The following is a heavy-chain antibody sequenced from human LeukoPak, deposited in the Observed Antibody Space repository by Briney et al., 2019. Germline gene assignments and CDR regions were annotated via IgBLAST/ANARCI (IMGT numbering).Heavy chain of an antibody. J-gene: IGHJ4*02. CDR3: TTARYDYVWGSYELFDY. CDR1: RFTFNNAW. V-gene: IGHV3-15*01. CDR2: IKSKTDGGTT. D-gene: IGHD3-16*01. Sequence: GGSLRLSCAPSRFTFNNAWMSWVRQAPGKGLEWVGRIKSKTDGGTTDYAAPVKGRFTISRDDSKNTLYLQMNSMKTEDTAVYYCTTARYDYVWGSYELFDYWGQGTLVTVSS.